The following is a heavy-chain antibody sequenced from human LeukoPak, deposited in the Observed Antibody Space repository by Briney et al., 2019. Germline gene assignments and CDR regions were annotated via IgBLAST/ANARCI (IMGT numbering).Heavy chain of an antibody. CDR3: ARVDCSSTSCYEFDY. CDR2: TNSSGSPI. CDR1: GFTFSSYA. Sequence: PGGSLRLSCAASGFTFSSYAMSWVRQAPGKGLDWVSYTNSSGSPIYYAGSVKGRFAISRDNAKNSLSLQMNSLRAEDTAVYYCARVDCSSTSCYEFDYWGQGTLVIVSS. V-gene: IGHV3-48*03. J-gene: IGHJ4*02. D-gene: IGHD2-2*01.